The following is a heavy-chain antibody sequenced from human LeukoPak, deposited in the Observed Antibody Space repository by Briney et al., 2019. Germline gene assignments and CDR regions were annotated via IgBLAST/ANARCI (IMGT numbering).Heavy chain of an antibody. V-gene: IGHV1-69*05. J-gene: IGHJ6*03. CDR1: GGTFSSYA. D-gene: IGHD6-13*01. CDR3: ARAGIAAAGTYYYYYMDV. Sequence: SVKVSCKASGGTFSSYAISWVRQAPGQGLEWMGGIIPIFGTANYAQKFQGRVTITTDESTSTAYMELSSLRSEDTAAYYCARAGIAAAGTYYYYYMDVWGKGTTVTVSS. CDR2: IIPIFGTA.